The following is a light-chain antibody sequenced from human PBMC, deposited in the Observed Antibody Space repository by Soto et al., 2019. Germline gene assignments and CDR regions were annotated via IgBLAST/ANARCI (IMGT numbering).Light chain of an antibody. CDR2: AAS. J-gene: IGKJ2*01. Sequence: DIHMTQSRSSLSASVRDRVTITCMASQGISNYLAWYQQKPGKVPKLLIYAASTLQSGVPSRFSGSGSGTEFTLTISSLQPDDFATYYCQQYNSFSGYTFGQGTKVDIK. CDR3: QQYNSFSGYT. V-gene: IGKV1-27*01. CDR1: QGISNY.